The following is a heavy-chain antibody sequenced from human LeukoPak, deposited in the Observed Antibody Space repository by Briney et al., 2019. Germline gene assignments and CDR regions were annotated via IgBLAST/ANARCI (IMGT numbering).Heavy chain of an antibody. Sequence: SGGSLRLSCAASGFTFSSYAMSWVRQAPGKGLEWVSAISGSGGSTYYADSVKGRFTISRDNSKNTLYLQMNSLRAEDTAVYYCAKDSIVVVPAAPSGWFDPWGQGTLVTVSS. CDR2: ISGSGGST. J-gene: IGHJ5*02. V-gene: IGHV3-23*01. CDR3: AKDSIVVVPAAPSGWFDP. D-gene: IGHD2-2*01. CDR1: GFTFSSYA.